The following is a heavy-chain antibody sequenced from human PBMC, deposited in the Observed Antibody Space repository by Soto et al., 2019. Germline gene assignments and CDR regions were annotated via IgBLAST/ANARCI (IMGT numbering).Heavy chain of an antibody. Sequence: GASVKVSCKASGFTFTSSAVQWVRQARGQRLEWIGWIVVGSGNTNYAQKFQERVTITRDMSTSTAYMELSSLRSEDTAVYYCAAAYRISTTGTTPGVNWFDPWGQGTLVTVSS. J-gene: IGHJ5*02. CDR1: GFTFTSSA. V-gene: IGHV1-58*01. CDR3: AAAYRISTTGTTPGVNWFDP. D-gene: IGHD1-1*01. CDR2: IVVGSGNT.